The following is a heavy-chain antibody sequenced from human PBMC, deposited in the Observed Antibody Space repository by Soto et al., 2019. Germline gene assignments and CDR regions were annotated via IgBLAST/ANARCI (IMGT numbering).Heavy chain of an antibody. CDR2: IIPIFGTA. Sequence: QVQLVQSGAEVKKPGSSVKVSCKASGGTFSSYAISWVRQAPGQGLEWMGGIIPIFGTANYAQKFQGRVRIPADESTSPAYMERRSLRSEDTAVYYCARPIEGYSSSPPYGMDVWGQGTTVTVSS. CDR3: ARPIEGYSSSPPYGMDV. CDR1: GGTFSSYA. D-gene: IGHD6-6*01. J-gene: IGHJ6*02. V-gene: IGHV1-69*01.